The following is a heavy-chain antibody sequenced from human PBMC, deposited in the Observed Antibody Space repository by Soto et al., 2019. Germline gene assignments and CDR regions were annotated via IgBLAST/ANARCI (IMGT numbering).Heavy chain of an antibody. J-gene: IGHJ4*02. CDR1: GGSISSSSYY. Sequence: SLTCTVSGGSISSSSYYWGWIRQPPGKGLEWIGSIYYSGSTYYNTSLKSRVTISVDTSKNQFSLKLSYVTAADTAVYYCARHRYAGSHWYQGGRDDCGQRTLVTVSS. V-gene: IGHV4-39*01. CDR3: ARHRYAGSHWYQGGRDD. CDR2: IYYSGST. D-gene: IGHD6-13*01.